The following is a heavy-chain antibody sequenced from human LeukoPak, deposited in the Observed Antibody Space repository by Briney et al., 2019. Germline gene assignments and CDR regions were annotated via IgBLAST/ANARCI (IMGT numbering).Heavy chain of an antibody. CDR3: AREGSSSSSPENFDY. Sequence: ASVEVLCRASGYTFTGYYMHWVRQAPGQGLEWMRCIHPNSGGTNYAQKVQGRVTMTKDTTISTAYMELSRLRSDDTAVYYCAREGSSSSSPENFDYWGQGTLVTVSS. D-gene: IGHD6-6*01. CDR1: GYTFTGYY. CDR2: IHPNSGGT. J-gene: IGHJ4*02. V-gene: IGHV1-2*02.